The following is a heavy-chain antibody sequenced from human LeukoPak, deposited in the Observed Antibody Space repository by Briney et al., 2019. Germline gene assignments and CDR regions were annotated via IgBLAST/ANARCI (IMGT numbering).Heavy chain of an antibody. CDR3: ARDGAYYYDSSCYYFPSRFDY. CDR2: ISSSSSTI. CDR1: GFTFSSYS. V-gene: IGHV3-48*04. J-gene: IGHJ4*02. D-gene: IGHD3-22*01. Sequence: PGGSLRLSCAASGFTFSSYSMNWVRQAPGKGLEWVSYISSSSSTIYYADSVKGRFTISRDNAKNSLYLQMNSLGAEDTAVYYCARDGAYYYDSSCYYFPSRFDYWGQGTLVTVSS.